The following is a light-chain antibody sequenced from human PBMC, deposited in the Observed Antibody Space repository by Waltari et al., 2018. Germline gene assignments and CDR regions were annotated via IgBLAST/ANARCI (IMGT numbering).Light chain of an antibody. CDR3: QQRSNWPRFT. V-gene: IGKV3-11*01. CDR1: QGVSSY. Sequence: EIVLTQSPATLSLSPGERATLSCRASQGVSSYLAWYQQKPGQAPRLLIYDASNRATVHAARCSCSGSGTDFTRTISSLEPEDFAVYDCQQRSNWPRFTFVPRTKVDIK. J-gene: IGKJ3*01. CDR2: DAS.